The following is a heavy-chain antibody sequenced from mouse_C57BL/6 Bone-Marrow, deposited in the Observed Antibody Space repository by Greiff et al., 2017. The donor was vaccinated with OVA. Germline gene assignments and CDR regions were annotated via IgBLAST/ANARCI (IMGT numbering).Heavy chain of an antibody. V-gene: IGHV14-4*01. CDR3: TTGINTVTSLDYYAMDY. CDR2: IDPENGDT. J-gene: IGHJ4*01. Sequence: VQLQQSGAELVRPGASVKLSCTASGFNIKDDYMHWVKQRPEQGLEWIGWIDPENGDTEYASKFQGKATITADTSSNTAYLQLRSLTSEDTAVYYCTTGINTVTSLDYYAMDYWGQGTSVTVSS. CDR1: GFNIKDDY. D-gene: IGHD1-1*01.